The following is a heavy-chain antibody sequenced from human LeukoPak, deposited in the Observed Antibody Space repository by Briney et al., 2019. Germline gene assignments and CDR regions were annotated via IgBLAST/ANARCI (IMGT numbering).Heavy chain of an antibody. CDR3: ARSPGTEYYDILTGYYRDSYGMDV. D-gene: IGHD3-9*01. CDR2: ISGSGDST. Sequence: PGGSLRLSCAASGFTFSSYGMIWVRQAPGKGLEWVSSISGSGDSTYYADSVKGRFSISRDNAKNSLYLQMNSLRAEDTAVYYCARSPGTEYYDILTGYYRDSYGMDVWGQGTTVTVSS. CDR1: GFTFSSYG. V-gene: IGHV3-23*01. J-gene: IGHJ6*02.